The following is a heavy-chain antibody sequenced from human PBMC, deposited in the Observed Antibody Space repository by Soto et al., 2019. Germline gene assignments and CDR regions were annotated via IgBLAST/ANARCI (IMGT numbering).Heavy chain of an antibody. CDR3: ARDVRGSYSWFDP. CDR1: GGTFSSYA. V-gene: IGHV1-69*13. Sequence: ASVKVSCKASGGTFSSYAISWVRQAPGQGLEWMGGIIPIFGTANYAQKFQGRVTITADESTSTAYMELSSLRSEDTAVYYCARDVRGSYSWFDPWGQGTLVTVSS. CDR2: IIPIFGTA. D-gene: IGHD1-26*01. J-gene: IGHJ5*02.